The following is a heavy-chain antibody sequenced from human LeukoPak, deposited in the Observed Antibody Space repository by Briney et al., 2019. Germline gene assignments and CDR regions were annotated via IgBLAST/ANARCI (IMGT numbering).Heavy chain of an antibody. D-gene: IGHD3-16*01. V-gene: IGHV3-64*01. CDR1: GFTFSRYA. CDR3: ARDPGGTYTHFHHRMDV. Sequence: GGSLRLSCAASGFTFSRYAMHWVRQAPGKGLEYVSSINTNGGGTFYVNSVKGRFTISRDNSKNTLYLQMGSLRAEDMAVYFCARDPGGTYTHFHHRMDVWGQGTTVTVSS. CDR2: INTNGGGT. J-gene: IGHJ6*02.